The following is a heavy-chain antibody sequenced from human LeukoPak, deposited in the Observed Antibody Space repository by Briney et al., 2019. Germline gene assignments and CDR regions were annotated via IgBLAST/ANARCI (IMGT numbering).Heavy chain of an antibody. D-gene: IGHD3-10*01. CDR2: INPNSGGT. CDR1: GYTFTGYY. J-gene: IGHJ4*02. Sequence: GASVKVSCKASGYTFTGYYMHWVRQAPGQGLEWMGWINPNSGGTNYAQKFQGRVTMTRDTSISTAYMELSRLRSYDTAVYYCARAPGSGSYPFDYWGQGTLVTVSS. CDR3: ARAPGSGSYPFDY. V-gene: IGHV1-2*02.